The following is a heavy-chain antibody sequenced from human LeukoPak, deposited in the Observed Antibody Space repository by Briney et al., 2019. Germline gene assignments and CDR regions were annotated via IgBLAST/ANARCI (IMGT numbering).Heavy chain of an antibody. Sequence: ASVKVSYKVSGYSLIDLSMYWVRQALGKGLEWMGGFDPDDGETTYAQRFQGRVTITEDTSTDTAYMELTNLRSDDTAVYYCAADTQKTVVPSTDHGGQGTLVTVSS. CDR3: AADTQKTVVPSTDH. CDR1: GYSLIDLS. D-gene: IGHD4-23*01. V-gene: IGHV1-24*01. CDR2: FDPDDGET. J-gene: IGHJ4*02.